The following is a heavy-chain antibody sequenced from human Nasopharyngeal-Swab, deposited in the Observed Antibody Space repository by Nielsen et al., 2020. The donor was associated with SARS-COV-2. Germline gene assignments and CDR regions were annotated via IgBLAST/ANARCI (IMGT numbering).Heavy chain of an antibody. CDR3: ARDVRIFGVVIITYYYYYYMDV. D-gene: IGHD3-3*01. CDR2: IKQDGSEK. J-gene: IGHJ6*03. V-gene: IGHV3-7*01. Sequence: GEALKISCAASGFTCSSYWMSWVRQAPGKGLEWGANIKQDGSEKYYVDSVKGRFTISRDNAKNSLYLQMNSLRAEDTAVYYCARDVRIFGVVIITYYYYYYMDVWGKGTTVTVSS. CDR1: GFTCSSYW.